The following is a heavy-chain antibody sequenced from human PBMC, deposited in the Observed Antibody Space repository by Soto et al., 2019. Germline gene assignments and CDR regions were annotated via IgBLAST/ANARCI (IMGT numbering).Heavy chain of an antibody. V-gene: IGHV3-66*01. J-gene: IGHJ6*02. D-gene: IGHD2-2*01. CDR1: GFTVSSNY. Sequence: GSLRLSCAASGFTVSSNYMSWVRQAPGKGLEWVSVIYSGGSTYYADSVKGRFTISRDNSKNTLYLQMNSLRAEDTAVYYCARDIVVPAAMSLDRYYYYGMDVWGQGTTVTVSS. CDR2: IYSGGST. CDR3: ARDIVVPAAMSLDRYYYYGMDV.